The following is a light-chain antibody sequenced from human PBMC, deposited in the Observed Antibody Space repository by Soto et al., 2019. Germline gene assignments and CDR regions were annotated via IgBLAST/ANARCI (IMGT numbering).Light chain of an antibody. CDR2: TAS. CDR3: QQLNSYGVT. J-gene: IGKJ3*01. V-gene: IGKV1-9*01. CDR1: QGISSS. Sequence: DIQLTQSPSFLSASVGDRVTITCRASQGISSSLAWYQQKPGKAPTLLIYTASTLQSGVPSRFSGSGSGTEFTLTISSLQPEDFATYYCQQLNSYGVTFGPGTKVDVK.